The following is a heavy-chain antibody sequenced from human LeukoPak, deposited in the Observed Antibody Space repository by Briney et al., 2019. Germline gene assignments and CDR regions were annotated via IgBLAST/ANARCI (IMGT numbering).Heavy chain of an antibody. D-gene: IGHD6-13*01. J-gene: IGHJ4*02. CDR3: ARKQGYSSSWLTIDY. V-gene: IGHV3-48*04. CDR2: ISKTSGTI. Sequence: GGSLRLSCTASGFPLSAYAMNWVRHAPGMGLQWVSYISKTSGTIYYADSVKGRFTISRDNAKNSLYLQMNSLRAEDTAVYYCARKQGYSSSWLTIDYWGQGTLVTVSS. CDR1: GFPLSAYA.